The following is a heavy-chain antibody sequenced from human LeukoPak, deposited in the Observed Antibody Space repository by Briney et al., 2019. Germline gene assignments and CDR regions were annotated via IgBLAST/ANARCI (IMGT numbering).Heavy chain of an antibody. J-gene: IGHJ4*02. CDR3: AKDPFSSGSLDY. V-gene: IGHV3-9*01. D-gene: IGHD3-22*01. CDR2: ISWNSGSI. CDR1: GFTFDDYA. Sequence: GGSLRLSCAASGFTFDDYAMHWVRHAPGKGLEWVSGISWNSGSIGYADSVKGRFTISRDNAKNSLYLQMNSLRAEDTALYYCAKDPFSSGSLDYWGQGTLVTVSS.